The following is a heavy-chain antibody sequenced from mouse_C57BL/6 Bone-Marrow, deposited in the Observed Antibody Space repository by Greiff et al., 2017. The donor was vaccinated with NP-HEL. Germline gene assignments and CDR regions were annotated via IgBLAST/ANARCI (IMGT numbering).Heavy chain of an antibody. CDR2: IHPNSGST. Sequence: QVQLQQPGAELVKPGASVKLSCKASGYTFTSYWMHWVKQRPGQGLEWIGMIHPNSGSTNYNAKFKSKATLTVDKSSSTAYMQLSSLTSEDSAVYYCAFYDGYYRGAMDYWGQGTSVTVSS. J-gene: IGHJ4*01. V-gene: IGHV1-64*01. D-gene: IGHD2-3*01. CDR1: GYTFTSYW. CDR3: AFYDGYYRGAMDY.